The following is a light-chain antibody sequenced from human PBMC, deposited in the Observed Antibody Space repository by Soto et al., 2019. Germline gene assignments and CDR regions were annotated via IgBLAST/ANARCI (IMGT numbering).Light chain of an antibody. CDR3: NSHTSSNTRV. V-gene: IGLV2-14*01. CDR2: EVS. Sequence: QSALTQPASVSGCPGQSITISCTGTSSDVGGYNHVSWYQHHPGKAPKLMIYEVSNRPSGVSNRFSGSKSGNTASLTISGLQADDEADYYCNSHTSSNTRVFGTGTKVTVL. J-gene: IGLJ1*01. CDR1: SSDVGGYNH.